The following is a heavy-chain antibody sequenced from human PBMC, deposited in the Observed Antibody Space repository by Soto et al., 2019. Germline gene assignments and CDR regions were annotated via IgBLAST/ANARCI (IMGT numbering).Heavy chain of an antibody. D-gene: IGHD3-10*01. V-gene: IGHV1-18*04. CDR2: ISPYNGDT. Sequence: ASVKVSCKSSGYMFTTYGISWVRQAPGQGLEWMGWISPYNGDTKYAQKLQGRVTMTTDTSTSTGYMELRSLTSDDTAVYYCASTRSYGSARPFDYWGQGTLVTVSS. CDR3: ASTRSYGSARPFDY. J-gene: IGHJ4*02. CDR1: GYMFTTYG.